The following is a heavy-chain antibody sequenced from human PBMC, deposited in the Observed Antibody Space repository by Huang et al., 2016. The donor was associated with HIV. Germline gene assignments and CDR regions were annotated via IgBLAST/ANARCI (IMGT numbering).Heavy chain of an antibody. CDR2: INHSGNT. J-gene: IGHJ4*02. Sequence: QVQLEQWGAGLLKASETLSLTCAVYGGSFSGYYWNWLRQAPGKGLGWVGEINHSGNTNYNPSLKSRVNMSVDTSKSQFSLYRTSLSAADTGTYFCARRYNSRRDYWGRGTLVTVHS. CDR1: GGSFSGYY. CDR3: ARRYNSRRDY. D-gene: IGHD3-22*01. V-gene: IGHV4-34*02.